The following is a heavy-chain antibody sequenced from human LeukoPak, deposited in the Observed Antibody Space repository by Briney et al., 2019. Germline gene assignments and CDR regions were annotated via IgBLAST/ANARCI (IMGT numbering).Heavy chain of an antibody. V-gene: IGHV3-23*01. CDR3: AKSPSIVVVPAASFWFDP. CDR1: GFTFSSYA. J-gene: IGHJ5*02. CDR2: ISGSGGST. Sequence: PGGSLRLSCAASGFTFSSYAMSWVRQAPGKGLEWVSAISGSGGSTYYADSVKGRFTISRDSSKNTLYLQMNSLRAEDTAVYYCAKSPSIVVVPAASFWFDPWGQGTLVTVSS. D-gene: IGHD2-2*01.